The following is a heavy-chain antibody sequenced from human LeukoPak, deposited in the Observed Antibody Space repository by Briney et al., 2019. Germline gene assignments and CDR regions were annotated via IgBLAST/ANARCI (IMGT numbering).Heavy chain of an antibody. Sequence: SETLSLTCAVYGGSFSGYYWSWIRQPPGKGLEWIGEINHSGSTNYNPSLKSRVTISVDTSKNQFSLKLSSVTAADTAVYYCAGPHPRGGSYYFDYWGQGTLVTVSS. CDR1: GGSFSGYY. D-gene: IGHD3-10*01. CDR2: INHSGST. V-gene: IGHV4-34*01. J-gene: IGHJ4*02. CDR3: AGPHPRGGSYYFDY.